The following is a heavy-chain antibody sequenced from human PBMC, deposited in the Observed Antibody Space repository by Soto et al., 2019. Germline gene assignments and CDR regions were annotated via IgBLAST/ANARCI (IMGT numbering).Heavy chain of an antibody. CDR2: IYHSGIT. J-gene: IGHJ5*02. V-gene: IGHV4-39*01. D-gene: IGHD6-19*01. CDR3: ARGSIGVAATTWFDP. Sequence: SETLSLTCTVSGGSISSSSYYWGWIRQPPGKGPEWIGSIYHSGITYYNPSLKSRVTISVDTSKNQFSLKLSSVTAADTAVYYCARGSIGVAATTWFDPWGQGTLVTVS. CDR1: GGSISSSSYY.